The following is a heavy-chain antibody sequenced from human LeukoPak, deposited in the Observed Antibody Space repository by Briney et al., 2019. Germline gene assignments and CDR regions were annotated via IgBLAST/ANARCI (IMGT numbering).Heavy chain of an antibody. D-gene: IGHD3-16*02. V-gene: IGHV3-7*01. CDR3: ARWLSHKIDSNGYLDY. CDR1: GFTFSSYW. Sequence: PGGSLRLSCAASGFTFSSYWMSWVRQAPGKGLEWVANIKEDGSEKYYVDSVKGRFTISRDNSKNTLYLQMNSLRAEDTAVYYCARWLSHKIDSNGYLDYWGQGTPVTVSS. J-gene: IGHJ4*02. CDR2: IKEDGSEK.